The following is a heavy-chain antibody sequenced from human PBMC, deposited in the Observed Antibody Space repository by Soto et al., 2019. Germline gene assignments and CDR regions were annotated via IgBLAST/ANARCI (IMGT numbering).Heavy chain of an antibody. CDR2: INPNSGGT. Sequence: ASVKVSCKASGYTFTGYYMHWVRQAPGRGLEWMGWINPNSGGTNYAQKFQGWVTMTRDTSISTAYMELSRLRSDDTAVYYCARDLGGYCSGGSCYSGPYYYYGMDVWGQGTTVTGS. J-gene: IGHJ6*02. D-gene: IGHD2-15*01. V-gene: IGHV1-2*04. CDR1: GYTFTGYY. CDR3: ARDLGGYCSGGSCYSGPYYYYGMDV.